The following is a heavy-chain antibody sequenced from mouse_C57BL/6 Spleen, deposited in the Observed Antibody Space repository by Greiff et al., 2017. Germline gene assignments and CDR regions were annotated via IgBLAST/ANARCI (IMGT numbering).Heavy chain of an antibody. D-gene: IGHD4-1*01. Sequence: EVMLVESGGGLVKPGGSLKLSCAASGFTFSSYAMSWVRQTPEKRLEWVATISDGGSYTYYPDNVKGRFTISRDNAKNNLYLQMSHLKSEDTAMYYCARGTGTRYFDVWGTGTTVTVSS. CDR3: ARGTGTRYFDV. CDR2: ISDGGSYT. J-gene: IGHJ1*03. V-gene: IGHV5-4*03. CDR1: GFTFSSYA.